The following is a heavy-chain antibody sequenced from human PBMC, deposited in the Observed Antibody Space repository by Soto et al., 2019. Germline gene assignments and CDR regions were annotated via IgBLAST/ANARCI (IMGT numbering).Heavy chain of an antibody. CDR2: IYYSGTT. D-gene: IGHD3-9*01. V-gene: IGHV4-39*01. CDR3: AKTGPYDILTYWYFDL. Sequence: SETLSLTCIVSGDSISSSSYYWVWIRQPPGKGLEWIGSIYYSGTTYYNPSLKSRVTISIDTSKNQFSLKVSSLTAADTAVYYCAKTGPYDILTYWYFDLWGRGTLVTVS. J-gene: IGHJ2*01. CDR1: GDSISSSSYY.